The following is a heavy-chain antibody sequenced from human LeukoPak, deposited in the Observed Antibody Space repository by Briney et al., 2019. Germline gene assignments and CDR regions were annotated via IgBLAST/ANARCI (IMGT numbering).Heavy chain of an antibody. CDR2: ISSSSSTI. D-gene: IGHD3-3*01. V-gene: IGHV3-48*01. Sequence: PGGSLTLSCAVSGFTFSSYSMNWVRQAPGKGLEWVSYISSSSSTIYYADSVKGRFTISRVNAKNSLYLQMNSLRAEDTALYYCARTDFWGNFDYWGQGTLVTVSS. J-gene: IGHJ4*02. CDR1: GFTFSSYS. CDR3: ARTDFWGNFDY.